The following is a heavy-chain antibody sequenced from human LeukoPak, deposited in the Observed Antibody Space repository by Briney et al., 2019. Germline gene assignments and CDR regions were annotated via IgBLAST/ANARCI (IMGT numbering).Heavy chain of an antibody. V-gene: IGHV5-51*01. CDR3: ARLSSGWCFNY. CDR1: GYSFTTYW. CDR2: VYPDDSDA. Sequence: GESLKISCKGSGYSFTTYWIGWVRQMPGKGLEWMGIVYPDDSDARYSPSFQGQVTISVDKSINTAFLQWSSLKASDTAMYYCARLSSGWCFNYWGQGTLVTVSS. J-gene: IGHJ4*02. D-gene: IGHD6-19*01.